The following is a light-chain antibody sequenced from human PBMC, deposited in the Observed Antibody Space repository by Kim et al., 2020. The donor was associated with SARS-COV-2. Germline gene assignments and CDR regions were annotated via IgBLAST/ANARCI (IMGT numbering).Light chain of an antibody. V-gene: IGKV3-11*01. CDR2: DVS. CDR1: QSVSSQ. Sequence: LSPGERATLSCTSTQSVSSQIAWYQKTPGKSPRLPMSDVSNRATSIPDRCSGSGSGTDFTLTISRQEPEYCALYYCQQRYSWPVTFGQEPEVDIK. J-gene: IGKJ1*01. CDR3: QQRYSWPVT.